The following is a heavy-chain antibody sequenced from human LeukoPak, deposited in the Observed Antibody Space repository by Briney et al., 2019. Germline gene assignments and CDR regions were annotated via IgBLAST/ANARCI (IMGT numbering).Heavy chain of an antibody. J-gene: IGHJ5*02. CDR1: GFTFSSYA. Sequence: PGGSLRLSCAASGFTFSSYAMPWVRQAPGKGLEWVAVISYDGSNKYYADSVKGRFTISRDNSKNTLYLQMNSLRAEDTAVYYCARGGVDGSGYYYPFDPWGQGTLVTVSS. D-gene: IGHD3-22*01. CDR2: ISYDGSNK. CDR3: ARGGVDGSGYYYPFDP. V-gene: IGHV3-30-3*01.